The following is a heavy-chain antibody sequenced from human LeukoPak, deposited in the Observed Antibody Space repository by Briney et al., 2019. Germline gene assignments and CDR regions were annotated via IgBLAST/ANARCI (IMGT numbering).Heavy chain of an antibody. D-gene: IGHD6-13*01. J-gene: IGHJ4*02. CDR1: GYTFTGYY. CDR2: INPNSGGT. Sequence: GASVKVSCKASGYTFTGYYMHWVRQAPGQGLEWMGWINPNSGGTNYAQKFQGRVTMPRDTSISTAYMELSRLSYDDRAVYYCARGRMGIAGAGMGYWGQGTLVTVHS. CDR3: ARGRMGIAGAGMGY. V-gene: IGHV1-2*02.